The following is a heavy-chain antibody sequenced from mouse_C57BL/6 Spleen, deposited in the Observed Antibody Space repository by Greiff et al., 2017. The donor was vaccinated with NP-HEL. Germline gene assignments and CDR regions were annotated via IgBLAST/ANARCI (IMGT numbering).Heavy chain of an antibody. D-gene: IGHD1-1*02. CDR2: IDPSDSYT. Sequence: QVQLQQPGAELVMPGASVKLSCKASGYTFTSYWMHWVKQRPGQGLEWIGEIDPSDSYTNYNQKFKGKSTLTVDKSSSTAYMQLSSLTSEDSAVYYCARWDGGPFAYWGQGTLVTVSA. CDR3: ARWDGGPFAY. V-gene: IGHV1-69*01. J-gene: IGHJ3*01. CDR1: GYTFTSYW.